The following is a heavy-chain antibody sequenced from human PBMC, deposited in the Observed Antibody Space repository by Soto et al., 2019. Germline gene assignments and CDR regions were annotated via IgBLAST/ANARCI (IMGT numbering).Heavy chain of an antibody. CDR3: ARVRPAAMAYYYYHMDV. V-gene: IGHV4-31*11. CDR1: VGSVSSGGYY. D-gene: IGHD2-2*01. CDR2: IYYSGST. J-gene: IGHJ6*03. Sequence: QVQLQESGPGLVKPSQTLSLTCAVSVGSVSSGGYYWTWIRQHPGKGLEWIGYIYYSGSTYYNPSLKSRVTMSLDTSNNHFSLKMSSVTAADTALYYCARVRPAAMAYYYYHMDVWGKGPTVTVSS.